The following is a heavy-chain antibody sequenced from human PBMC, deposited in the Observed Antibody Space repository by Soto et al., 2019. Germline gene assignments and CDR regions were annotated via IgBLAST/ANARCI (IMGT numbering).Heavy chain of an antibody. Sequence: KPSASLSLTCDVSGAAISSGRWWSWVRHSPGKVLEWIGEIFHNGGTTFKPSLRSRVSMSVDNSKNQFSLNLTSVTAADTGTYYGARNQDSRTPKGGMDAWGQGTTVTVSS. J-gene: IGHJ6*02. CDR1: GAAISSGRW. V-gene: IGHV4-4*02. D-gene: IGHD3-22*01. CDR2: IFHNGGT. CDR3: ARNQDSRTPKGGMDA.